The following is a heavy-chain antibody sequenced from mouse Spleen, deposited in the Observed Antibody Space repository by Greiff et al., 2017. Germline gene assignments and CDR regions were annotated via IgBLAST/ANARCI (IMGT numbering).Heavy chain of an antibody. Sequence: VQLQQSGAELVRPGASVTLSCKASGYTFTDYEMHWVKQTPVHGLEWIGAIDPETGGTAYNQKFKGKAILTADKSSSTAYMELRSLTSEDSAVYYCTRRSFDGYSYYFDYWGQGTTLTVSS. CDR3: TRRSFDGYSYYFDY. CDR1: GYTFTDYE. V-gene: IGHV1-15*01. D-gene: IGHD2-3*01. CDR2: IDPETGGT. J-gene: IGHJ2*01.